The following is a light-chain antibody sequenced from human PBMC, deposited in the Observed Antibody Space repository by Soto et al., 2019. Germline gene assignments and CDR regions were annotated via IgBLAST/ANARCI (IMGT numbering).Light chain of an antibody. CDR3: HQRSNWPRWT. CDR1: QSVSSY. V-gene: IGKV3-11*01. J-gene: IGKJ1*01. CDR2: DAS. Sequence: EIVLTQSQATLSLSPGERATLSCRASQSVSSYLAWYQQKPGQAPRLLIYDASNRATGIPARFSGSGFGTDFTLTISSLEPEDFAVYYCHQRSNWPRWTFGQGTKVEIK.